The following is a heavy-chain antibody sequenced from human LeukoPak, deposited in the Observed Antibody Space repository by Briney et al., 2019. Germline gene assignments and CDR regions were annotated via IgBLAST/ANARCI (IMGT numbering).Heavy chain of an antibody. CDR1: GYTFTSYA. J-gene: IGHJ5*02. Sequence: AASVKVSCKASGYTFTSYAMNWVRQAPGQGLEWMGWINTNTGNPTYAQGFTGRFVFSLDTSVSTAYLQISSLKAEDTAVYFCARDLRFLGFDPWGQGTLVTVSS. CDR3: ARDLRFLGFDP. CDR2: INTNTGNP. V-gene: IGHV7-4-1*02. D-gene: IGHD3-3*01.